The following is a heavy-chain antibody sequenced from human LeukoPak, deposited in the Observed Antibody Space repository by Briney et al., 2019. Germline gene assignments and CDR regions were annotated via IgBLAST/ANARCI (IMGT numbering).Heavy chain of an antibody. D-gene: IGHD1-1*01. J-gene: IGHJ4*02. Sequence: ASVKVSCKASGYTFSSYGFSWVRQAPGQGLEWMGWINAYNGNTNYAQNLQGRVTMTTETSTSTAYMELRSLRSDDTAVYYCARRQGTTLNFDYWGQGTLVTVSS. V-gene: IGHV1-18*01. CDR1: GYTFSSYG. CDR3: ARRQGTTLNFDY. CDR2: INAYNGNT.